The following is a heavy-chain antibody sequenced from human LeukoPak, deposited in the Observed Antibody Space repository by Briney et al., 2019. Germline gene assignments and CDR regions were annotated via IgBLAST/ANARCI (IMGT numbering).Heavy chain of an antibody. CDR1: GYIFTSYA. J-gene: IGHJ1*01. CDR2: INTGNGNT. D-gene: IGHD1-26*01. Sequence: ASVKVSCKASGYIFTSYAMHWVRQAPGQRLEWMGWINTGNGNTKYSQKFQGRVTITRDTSASTAYMELSSLRSEDTAVYYCAREGGIVGASVYWGQGTLVTVSS. V-gene: IGHV1-3*04. CDR3: AREGGIVGASVY.